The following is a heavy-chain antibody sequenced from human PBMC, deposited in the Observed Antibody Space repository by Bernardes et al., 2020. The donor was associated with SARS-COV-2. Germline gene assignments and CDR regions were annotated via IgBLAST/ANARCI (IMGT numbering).Heavy chain of an antibody. CDR2: INHSGST. D-gene: IGHD6-6*01. Sequence: SETLSLTCAVYGGSFSGYYWSWIRQPPGKGLEWIGEINHSGSTNYNPSLKSRVTISVDTSKNQFSLKLSSVTAADTAVYYCARLSIAARARVDYWGQGTLVTVSS. J-gene: IGHJ4*02. V-gene: IGHV4-34*01. CDR3: ARLSIAARARVDY. CDR1: GGSFSGYY.